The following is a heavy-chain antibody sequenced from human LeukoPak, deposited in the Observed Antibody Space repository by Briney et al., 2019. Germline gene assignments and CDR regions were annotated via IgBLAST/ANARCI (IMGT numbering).Heavy chain of an antibody. D-gene: IGHD3-9*01. V-gene: IGHV3-21*01. J-gene: IGHJ6*02. CDR1: GFTFSSYS. CDR3: ARVPQYYDILTGPLGMDV. Sequence: GGSLRLSCAASGFTFSSYSMNWVRQAPGKGLEWVSSISSSSSYIYYADSVKGRFTISRDNAKNSLYLQMNSLRAEDTAVYYCARVPQYYDILTGPLGMDVWGQGTTVTVSS. CDR2: ISSSSSYI.